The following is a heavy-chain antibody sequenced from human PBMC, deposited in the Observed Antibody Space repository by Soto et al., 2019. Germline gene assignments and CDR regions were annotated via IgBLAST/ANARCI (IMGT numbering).Heavy chain of an antibody. CDR1: GYTFTGYY. CDR2: INPNSGGT. D-gene: IGHD6-13*01. V-gene: IGHV1-2*02. CDR3: ARVMVAAPKTNHGGFDI. Sequence: ASVKVSCKASGYTFTGYYTHWVRQAPGQGLEWMGWINPNSGGTNYAQKFQGRVTMTRDTSISTAYMELSRLRSDDTAVYYCARVMVAAPKTNHGGFDIWGQGTMVTVSS. J-gene: IGHJ3*02.